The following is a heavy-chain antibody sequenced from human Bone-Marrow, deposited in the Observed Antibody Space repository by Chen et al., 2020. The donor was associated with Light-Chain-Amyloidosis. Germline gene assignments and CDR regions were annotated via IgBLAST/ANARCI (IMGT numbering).Heavy chain of an antibody. Sequence: EVQLEQSGPEVKKPGESLKISCKGSGYTFPNYWIGWVRQMPGKGLEWMGVTYPEDSDVRYRPSFEGPVTISADKSITTAYLQWRSLKASDTSMYYCARRRDGYNFDYWGQGTLVTVSS. D-gene: IGHD5-12*01. V-gene: IGHV5-51*01. CDR2: TYPEDSDV. J-gene: IGHJ4*02. CDR1: GYTFPNYW. CDR3: ARRRDGYNFDY.